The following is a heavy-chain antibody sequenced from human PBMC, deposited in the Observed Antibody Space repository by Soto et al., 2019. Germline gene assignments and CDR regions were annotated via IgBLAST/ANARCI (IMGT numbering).Heavy chain of an antibody. J-gene: IGHJ6*02. CDR2: ISAYNGNT. Sequence: ASVKVSCKASGYTFTSYGISWVRQAPGQGREWMGWISAYNGNTNYAQKLQGRVTMTTDTSTSTAYMELRSLSSDDTAVYYCARRTDNFDFWSGYYVSPYSSYGMDVWGQGTTVTV. D-gene: IGHD3-3*01. CDR3: ARRTDNFDFWSGYYVSPYSSYGMDV. CDR1: GYTFTSYG. V-gene: IGHV1-18*01.